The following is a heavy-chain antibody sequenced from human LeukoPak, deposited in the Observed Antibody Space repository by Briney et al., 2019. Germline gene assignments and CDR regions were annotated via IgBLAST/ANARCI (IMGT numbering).Heavy chain of an antibody. V-gene: IGHV4-34*01. CDR3: ARNEGRLVVPADMGGGLDY. CDR2: INHSGST. J-gene: IGHJ4*02. D-gene: IGHD2-2*01. Sequence: SETLSLTCSVYGGPFSGYYWSWIRQPPGKGLEWIGEINHSGSTYYNPSLKSRVTISVDTSKNQFSLNLSSVTAADTAVYYCARNEGRLVVPADMGGGLDYWGQGTLVTVSS. CDR1: GGPFSGYY.